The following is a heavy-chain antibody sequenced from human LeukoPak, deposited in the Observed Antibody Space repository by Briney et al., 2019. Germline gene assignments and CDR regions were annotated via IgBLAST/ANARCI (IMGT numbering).Heavy chain of an antibody. D-gene: IGHD2-2*01. CDR3: ARHWAVVPAGGDY. J-gene: IGHJ4*02. V-gene: IGHV4-39*01. Sequence: PSETLSLTCTVSGGSISSSSYYWGWIRQPPGKGLEWIGSIYYSGSTYYNPSLKSRVTISVDTSKNQFSLKLSSVTAADTAVYYCARHWAVVPAGGDYWGQGTLVTVSS. CDR2: IYYSGST. CDR1: GGSISSSSYY.